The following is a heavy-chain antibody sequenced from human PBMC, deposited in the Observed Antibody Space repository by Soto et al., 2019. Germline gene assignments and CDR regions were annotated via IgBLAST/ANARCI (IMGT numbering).Heavy chain of an antibody. J-gene: IGHJ6*02. D-gene: IGHD6-19*01. V-gene: IGHV1-69*13. CDR2: IIPIFGTA. CDR1: GGTFSSYA. CDR3: ARNSRIEGAGPPYYYYGRNV. Sequence: ASVKVSCKASGGTFSSYAISWVRQAPGQGLEWMGGIIPIFGTANYAQKFQGRVTITADESTSTAYMELSSLRSEDTAVYYCARNSRIEGAGPPYYYYGRNVWGQGTRFTVS.